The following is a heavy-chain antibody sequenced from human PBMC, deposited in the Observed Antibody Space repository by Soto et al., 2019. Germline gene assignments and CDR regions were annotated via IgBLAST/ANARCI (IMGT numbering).Heavy chain of an antibody. V-gene: IGHV3-74*01. D-gene: IGHD3-9*01. CDR3: ARDLGYDTTPY. Sequence: EVQLVESGGGLVQPGGSLRLSCAASGFAFSSYWMHWVRQAPGKGLVWVSRIDSDGSTRTYADSVKGRLTISRDNAKSTLYLQMNSLSAEDTGVYYCARDLGYDTTPYWGRGTLVIVSS. CDR1: GFAFSSYW. J-gene: IGHJ4*02. CDR2: IDSDGSTR.